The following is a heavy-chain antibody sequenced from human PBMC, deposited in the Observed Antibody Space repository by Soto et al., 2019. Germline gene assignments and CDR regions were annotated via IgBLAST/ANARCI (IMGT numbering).Heavy chain of an antibody. Sequence: GESLKISCQGAGYIFASYWICWVRQMPGKGLEWMGIIYPGDSDTRYSPSFQGQVTISADKSLRTAYLQWTSLKASDTALYYCARTRSFTLGFYYDGMDVWGQGTTVTVSS. V-gene: IGHV5-51*01. CDR3: ARTRSFTLGFYYDGMDV. D-gene: IGHD6-6*01. CDR1: GYIFASYW. CDR2: IYPGDSDT. J-gene: IGHJ6*02.